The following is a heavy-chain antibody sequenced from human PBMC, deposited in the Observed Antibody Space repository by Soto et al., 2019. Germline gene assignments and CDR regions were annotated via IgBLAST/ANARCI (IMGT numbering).Heavy chain of an antibody. Sequence: SLSLSCAASGFSFDDYAMHWVRQAPGKGLEWVSCISCNSCIIVYADSVKGRFTISRDNAKNSLYLQMNSLRAEDTAVYYCARAGCDGGRCYTLVGLRYGMDVWGQGTTVTVSS. J-gene: IGHJ6*02. CDR3: ARAGCDGGRCYTLVGLRYGMDV. CDR2: ISCNSCII. D-gene: IGHD2-15*01. V-gene: IGHV3-9*01. CDR1: GFSFDDYA.